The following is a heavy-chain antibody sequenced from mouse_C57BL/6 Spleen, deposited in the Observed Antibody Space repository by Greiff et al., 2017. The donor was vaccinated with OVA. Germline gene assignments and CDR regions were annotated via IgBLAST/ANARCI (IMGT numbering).Heavy chain of an antibody. J-gene: IGHJ2*01. V-gene: IGHV5-6*01. CDR3: ARLQLGFDY. CDR1: GFTFSSYG. Sequence: EVHLVESGGDLVKPGGSLKLSCAASGFTFSSYGMSWVRQTPDKRLEWVATISSGGSYTYYPDSVKGRFTISRDNAKNTLYLQMSSLKSEDTAMYYCARLQLGFDYWGQGTTRTVSS. D-gene: IGHD4-1*02. CDR2: ISSGGSYT.